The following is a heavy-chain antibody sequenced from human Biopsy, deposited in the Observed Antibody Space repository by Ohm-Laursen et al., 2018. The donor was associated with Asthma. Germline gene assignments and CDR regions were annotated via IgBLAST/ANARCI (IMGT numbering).Heavy chain of an antibody. Sequence: EASVSASCKIYGYSITDLSMHWVRQAPGQGLEWMGGNDHEEGGTVNARRFQDRVTMTEDTSTDTAYMELSSLSSDDTAVYYCASDFPKDYVRYNFQFWGQGTLVTVSS. D-gene: IGHD4-17*01. CDR2: NDHEEGGT. J-gene: IGHJ4*02. CDR3: ASDFPKDYVRYNFQF. V-gene: IGHV1-24*01. CDR1: GYSITDLS.